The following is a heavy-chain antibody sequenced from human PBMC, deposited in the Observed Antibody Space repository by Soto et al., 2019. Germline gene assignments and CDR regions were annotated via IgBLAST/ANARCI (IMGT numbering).Heavy chain of an antibody. CDR2: IYYSGST. D-gene: IGHD1-7*01. CDR3: ARRGTGTTSDYYYYMDV. CDR1: GDSISSNY. J-gene: IGHJ6*03. Sequence: SETLFLTCTVSGDSISSNYWSWIRQPPGKGLEWIGYIYYSGSTNYNPSLKSRVTMSVDTSKNQFSLKLSSVTAADAAVYYCARRGTGTTSDYYYYMDVWGKGTTVTVSS. V-gene: IGHV4-59*08.